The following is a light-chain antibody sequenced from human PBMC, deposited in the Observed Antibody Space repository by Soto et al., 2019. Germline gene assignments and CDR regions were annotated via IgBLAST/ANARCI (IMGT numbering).Light chain of an antibody. CDR2: GAS. Sequence: RVMTQSPATLSVSPGERVTLSCRASESVKTNLAWYRHKPGQSPRLLISGASTGATGIPAGFSGSGSGTRFTLTINSLQAEDFAVYCCQQYHTWPVTFGGGTKGAIK. J-gene: IGKJ4*01. CDR3: QQYHTWPVT. CDR1: ESVKTN. V-gene: IGKV3-15*01.